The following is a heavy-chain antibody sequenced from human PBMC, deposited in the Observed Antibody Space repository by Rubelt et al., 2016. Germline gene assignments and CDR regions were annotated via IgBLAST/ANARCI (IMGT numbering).Heavy chain of an antibody. CDR2: INAGNGNT. CDR3: AKGYFDY. J-gene: IGHJ4*02. V-gene: IGHV1-3*01. CDR1: GYTFTSYA. Sequence: QDQLVQSGAEVKKPGASVQVSCKASGYTFTSYAIHWVRQSPGQRHEWMGWINAGNGNTKYSQTFQGRVTFSRDTSATTAYMELSSLRSEDTAVYYCAKGYFDYWGQGTLVTVSS.